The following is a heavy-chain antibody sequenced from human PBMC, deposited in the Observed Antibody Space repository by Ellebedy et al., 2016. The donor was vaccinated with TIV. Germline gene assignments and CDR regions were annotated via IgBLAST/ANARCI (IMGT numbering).Heavy chain of an antibody. CDR3: ARLFDYDYVWRSYGGDY. D-gene: IGHD3-16*01. J-gene: IGHJ4*02. CDR2: IYPGDSDT. CDR1: GYSFTSYW. Sequence: GESLKISCKGSGYSFTSYWIGWVRQMPGKGLEWMGIIYPGDSDTRYSPSFQGQVTISADKSISTAYLQWSSLKASDTAMYYCARLFDYDYVWRSYGGDYWGQGTLVTVSS. V-gene: IGHV5-51*01.